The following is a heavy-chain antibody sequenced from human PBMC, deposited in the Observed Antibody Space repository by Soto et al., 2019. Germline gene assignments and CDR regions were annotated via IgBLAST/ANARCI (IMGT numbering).Heavy chain of an antibody. J-gene: IGHJ4*02. D-gene: IGHD3-10*01. CDR2: ISFDGRNT. Sequence: QVQLVESGGGVVQPGRSLRLSCAASGFTFNNYGMHWVRQAPGKGLEWVVVISFDGRNTYYADSVQGRFTITRENSKNTLYLQMTSLRAEDTAMYYCANQSGTGSYYNVGSGGHLDHWGQGTLVTVS. CDR3: ANQSGTGSYYNVGSGGHLDH. CDR1: GFTFNNYG. V-gene: IGHV3-30*18.